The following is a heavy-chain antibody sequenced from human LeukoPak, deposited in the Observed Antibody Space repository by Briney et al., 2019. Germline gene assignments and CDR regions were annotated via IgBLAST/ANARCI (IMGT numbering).Heavy chain of an antibody. J-gene: IGHJ4*02. CDR1: GFTFGAYG. V-gene: IGHV3-48*03. CDR3: ARDYGGSSPFDY. Sequence: GGSLRLSCTASGFTFGAYGMSWFRQAPGKGLEWVSYISSSSSTIYYADSVKGRFTISRDNAKNSLYLHMNSLRAEDTAVYYCARDYGGSSPFDYWGQGTLVTVSS. CDR2: ISSSSSTI. D-gene: IGHD4-23*01.